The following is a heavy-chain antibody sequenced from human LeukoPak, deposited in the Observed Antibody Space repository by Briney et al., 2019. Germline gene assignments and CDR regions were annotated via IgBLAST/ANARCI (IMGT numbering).Heavy chain of an antibody. Sequence: SETLSLTCTVSGGSISSYYWSWIRQPPGKGLEWIGYIYYSGSTNYNPSLKSRVTISVDRSKNQSSLKLSSVTAADTAVYYCAREAHRVAAARTGYFQHWGQGTLVTVSS. CDR3: AREAHRVAAARTGYFQH. D-gene: IGHD6-13*01. V-gene: IGHV4-59*12. J-gene: IGHJ1*01. CDR1: GGSISSYY. CDR2: IYYSGST.